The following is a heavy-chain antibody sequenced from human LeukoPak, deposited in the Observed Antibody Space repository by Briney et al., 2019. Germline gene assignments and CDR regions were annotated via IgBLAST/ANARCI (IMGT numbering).Heavy chain of an antibody. Sequence: GGSLRLSCAASGFTFSSYSMNWVRQAPGKGLEWASSISSSSSYIYYADSVKGRFTISRDNSKNTLYLQMNSLGAEDTAVYYCAKDLRVDSSGYYGDGLDYWGQGTLVTVSS. CDR3: AKDLRVDSSGYYGDGLDY. J-gene: IGHJ4*02. CDR1: GFTFSSYS. CDR2: ISSSSSYI. V-gene: IGHV3-21*04. D-gene: IGHD3-22*01.